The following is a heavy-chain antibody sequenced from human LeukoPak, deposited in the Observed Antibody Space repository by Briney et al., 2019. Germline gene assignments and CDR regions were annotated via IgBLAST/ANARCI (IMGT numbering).Heavy chain of an antibody. V-gene: IGHV4-30-4*01. D-gene: IGHD1-26*01. Sequence: PSETLSLTCTVSGGSISSGDYYWSWIRQPPGKGLEWIGYIYYSGSTYCNPSLKSRVTISVDTSKNQFSLRLTSVAAAGTAVYYCTRHLPGATWFNPWGQGTQVTVSS. CDR3: TRHLPGATWFNP. CDR1: GGSISSGDYY. CDR2: IYYSGST. J-gene: IGHJ5*02.